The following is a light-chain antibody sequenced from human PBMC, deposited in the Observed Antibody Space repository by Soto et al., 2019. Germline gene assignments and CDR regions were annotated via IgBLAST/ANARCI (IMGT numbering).Light chain of an antibody. CDR1: SSDVGGYNY. Sequence: QSALTQPASVSGSPGQSITFSCTGTSSDVGGYNYVSWYQQHPGKAPKLMIYDVSNRPSGVSNRFSGSKSGNTASLTISGLQAEDEADYYCSSYTSSSFYVFGTGTKVTVL. J-gene: IGLJ1*01. V-gene: IGLV2-14*01. CDR3: SSYTSSSFYV. CDR2: DVS.